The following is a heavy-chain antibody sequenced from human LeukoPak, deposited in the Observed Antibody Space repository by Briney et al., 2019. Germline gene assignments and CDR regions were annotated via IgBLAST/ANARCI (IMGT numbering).Heavy chain of an antibody. CDR1: GFTFSKYW. V-gene: IGHV3-7*01. J-gene: IGHJ4*02. CDR3: AGSSGWLFDY. Sequence: GGSLRLSCVDSGFTFSKYWMNWVRQAPGKGLEWVANIKEDGSQIYYVDSVRGRFTIFRDNAKNSVYLQMNSLRAEDTAVYYCAGSSGWLFDYWGWGSLVAVSS. D-gene: IGHD6-19*01. CDR2: IKEDGSQI.